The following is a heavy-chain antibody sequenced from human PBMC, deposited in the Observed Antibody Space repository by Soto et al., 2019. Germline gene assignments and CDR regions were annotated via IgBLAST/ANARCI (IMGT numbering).Heavy chain of an antibody. CDR3: ARLITFGGVIVILHAFDI. Sequence: SETLSLTCAVYGGSFSGYYWSWIRQPPGKGLEWIGEINHSGSTNYNPSLKSRVAISVDTSKNQFSLKLSSVTAADTAVYYCARLITFGGVIVILHAFDIWGQGTMVTVSS. D-gene: IGHD3-16*02. J-gene: IGHJ3*02. CDR2: INHSGST. CDR1: GGSFSGYY. V-gene: IGHV4-34*01.